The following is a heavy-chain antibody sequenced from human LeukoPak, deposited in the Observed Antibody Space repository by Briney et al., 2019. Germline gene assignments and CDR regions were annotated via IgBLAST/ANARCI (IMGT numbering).Heavy chain of an antibody. J-gene: IGHJ5*02. V-gene: IGHV3-9*01. CDR3: AKDMWPHIAVAAIYGNNWFDP. CDR1: GFTFDDYA. CDR2: ISWNSGSI. D-gene: IGHD6-19*01. Sequence: LRLSCAASGFTFDDYAMHWVRQAPGKGLEWVSGISWNSGSIGYADSVKGRFTISRDNAKNSLYLQMNSLRAEDAALYYCAKDMWPHIAVAAIYGNNWFDPWGQGTLVTVSS.